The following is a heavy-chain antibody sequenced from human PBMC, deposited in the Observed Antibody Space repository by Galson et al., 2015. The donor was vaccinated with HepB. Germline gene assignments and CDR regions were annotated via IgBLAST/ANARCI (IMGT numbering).Heavy chain of an antibody. CDR2: ISAYNGNT. Sequence: SVKVSCKASGYTFTSYGISWVRQAPGQGLEWMGWISAYNGNTNYAQKLQGRVTMTTDTSTSTAYMELRSLRSDDTAVYYCARVGLYDFWSGYLAGYYYYMDVWGKGTTVTVSS. CDR1: GYTFTSYG. CDR3: ARVGLYDFWSGYLAGYYYYMDV. D-gene: IGHD3-3*01. J-gene: IGHJ6*03. V-gene: IGHV1-18*01.